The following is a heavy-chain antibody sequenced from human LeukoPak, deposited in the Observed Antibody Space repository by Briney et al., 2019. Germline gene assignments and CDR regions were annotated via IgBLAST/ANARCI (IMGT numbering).Heavy chain of an antibody. CDR3: AKDAIRGSGSSAHFDY. Sequence: PGGSLRLSCAASGFTFDDYTMHWVRHAPGKGLEWVSLTYWDGRITYYADSVKGRFTVSRDNSKNSLYLQMNSLTTEDTALYYCAKDAIRGSGSSAHFDYWGQGTLVTVSS. CDR2: TYWDGRIT. J-gene: IGHJ4*02. D-gene: IGHD3-10*01. V-gene: IGHV3-43*01. CDR1: GFTFDDYT.